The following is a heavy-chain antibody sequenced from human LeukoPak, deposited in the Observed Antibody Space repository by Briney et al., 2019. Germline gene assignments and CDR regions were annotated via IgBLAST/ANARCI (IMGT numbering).Heavy chain of an antibody. V-gene: IGHV3-21*01. Sequence: GGSLRLSCAASGFIFNTYTMNWVRQAPGKGLEWVSSISSDSDYIYYADSVKGRFTISRDNAKNSLYLQMNSLRAGDTAVYYCARSYSSSYPHYYYGMDVWGQGTTVTVSS. J-gene: IGHJ6*02. D-gene: IGHD6-13*01. CDR2: ISSDSDYI. CDR1: GFIFNTYT. CDR3: ARSYSSSYPHYYYGMDV.